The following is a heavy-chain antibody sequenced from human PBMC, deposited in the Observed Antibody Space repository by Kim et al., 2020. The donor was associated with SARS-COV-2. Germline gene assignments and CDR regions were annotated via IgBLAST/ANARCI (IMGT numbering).Heavy chain of an antibody. V-gene: IGHV1-69*04. D-gene: IGHD6-6*01. CDR3: ARDRAYSSSSSNYYFDY. J-gene: IGHJ4*02. Sequence: FPGRVTITSDKSTSTAYMELSSVRSEDTAVYYCARDRAYSSSSSNYYFDYWGQGTLVTVSS.